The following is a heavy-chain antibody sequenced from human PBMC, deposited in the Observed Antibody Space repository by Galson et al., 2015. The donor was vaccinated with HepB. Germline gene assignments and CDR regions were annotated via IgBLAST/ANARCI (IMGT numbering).Heavy chain of an antibody. D-gene: IGHD2-15*01. CDR3: ALSGVVVGADTPDYYYYMDV. V-gene: IGHV1-69*01. CDR1: GGTLSSHA. Sequence: QSGAEVKKPGESLKVSCKASGGTLSSHAISWARQAPGQGLEWMGGTIPTFATVNYAQKFQGRVTITADEFTSTAYMELSWLRSEDTAVYYCALSGVVVGADTPDYYYYMDVWGEGTTVTVSS. J-gene: IGHJ6*03. CDR2: TIPTFATV.